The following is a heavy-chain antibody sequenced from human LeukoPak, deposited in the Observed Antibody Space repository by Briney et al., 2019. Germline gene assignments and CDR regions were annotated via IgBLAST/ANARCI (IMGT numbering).Heavy chain of an antibody. CDR2: ISGRGSST. V-gene: IGHV3-23*01. CDR3: AKEWGSGSYPQISFDR. D-gene: IGHD1-26*01. J-gene: IGHJ4*02. Sequence: GGSLRLSCAASGFTFSSYAMSWVRQAPGKGLGWVSAISGRGSSTYYADSVKGRFTISRDNSKNTLYLQMNRLRAEDTALYYCAKEWGSGSYPQISFDRWGQGTLVTVSS. CDR1: GFTFSSYA.